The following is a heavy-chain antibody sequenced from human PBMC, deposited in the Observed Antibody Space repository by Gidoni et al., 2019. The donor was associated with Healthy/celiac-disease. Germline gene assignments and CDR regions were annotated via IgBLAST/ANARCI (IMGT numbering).Heavy chain of an antibody. CDR2: ISGSGGST. J-gene: IGHJ4*02. V-gene: IGHV3-23*01. CDR1: GFTFSSYA. D-gene: IGHD3-22*01. CDR3: AKDFWPIVVVTLGY. Sequence: EVQLLESGGGLVQPGGSLRLSCAASGFTFSSYAMSCVRQAPGKGLEWVYAISGSGGSTYYAYSVKGRFTISRDNSKNTLYLQTNSLRAEDTAVYYCAKDFWPIVVVTLGYWGQGTLVTVSS.